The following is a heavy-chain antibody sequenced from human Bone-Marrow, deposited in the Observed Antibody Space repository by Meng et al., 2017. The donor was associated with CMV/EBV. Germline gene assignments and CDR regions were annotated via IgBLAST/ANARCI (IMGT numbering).Heavy chain of an antibody. CDR3: ARGFRPYWFDP. CDR2: IYYSGST. Sequence: SETLSITCTVSGGSISSSSYYWGWIRQPPGKGLEWIGSIYYSGSTYYNPSLKSRVTISVDTSKNQFSLKLSSVTAADTAVYYCARGFRPYWFDPWGQGPLVTVSS. D-gene: IGHD6-6*01. J-gene: IGHJ5*02. V-gene: IGHV4-39*07. CDR1: GGSISSSSYY.